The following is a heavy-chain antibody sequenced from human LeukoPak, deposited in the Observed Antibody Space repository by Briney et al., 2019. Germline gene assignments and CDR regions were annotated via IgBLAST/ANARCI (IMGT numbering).Heavy chain of an antibody. CDR1: GYTFTSYG. CDR3: AREVAAAGPKFFDY. Sequence: GASVKVSCKASGYTFTSYGISWVRQAPGQGLEWMGWISAYNGNTNYAQNLQGRVTMTTDTSTSTAYMELRSLRSDDTAVYYCAREVAAAGPKFFDYWGQGTLVTVSS. CDR2: ISAYNGNT. V-gene: IGHV1-18*04. D-gene: IGHD6-13*01. J-gene: IGHJ4*02.